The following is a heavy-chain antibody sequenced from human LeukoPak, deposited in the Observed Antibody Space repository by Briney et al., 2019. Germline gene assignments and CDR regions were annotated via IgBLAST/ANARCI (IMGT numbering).Heavy chain of an antibody. Sequence: PGGSLRLSCAASGFTFSSYWMSWVRQAPGKGLEWVANINQDGSEKYYVDSVKGRFTISRDNAKNSLYLQMNSLRAEDTAVYYCARAPEGSGSSNYFDYWGQGTLVTVSS. CDR1: GFTFSSYW. CDR2: INQDGSEK. CDR3: ARAPEGSGSSNYFDY. D-gene: IGHD3-10*01. V-gene: IGHV3-7*01. J-gene: IGHJ4*02.